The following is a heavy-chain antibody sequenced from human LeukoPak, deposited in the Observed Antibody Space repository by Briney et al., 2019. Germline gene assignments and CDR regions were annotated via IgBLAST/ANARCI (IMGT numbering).Heavy chain of an antibody. V-gene: IGHV3-21*01. CDR2: ISSSSSYI. D-gene: IGHD3-22*01. CDR1: GFTFSSYW. CDR3: ARDAPSDYYDSILVIPYYYYGMDV. Sequence: KPGGSLRLSCAASGFTFSSYWMHWVRQAPGKGLVWVSSISSSSSYIYYADSVKGRFTISRDNAKNSLYLQMNSLRAEDTAVYYCARDAPSDYYDSILVIPYYYYGMDVWGQGTTVTVSS. J-gene: IGHJ6*02.